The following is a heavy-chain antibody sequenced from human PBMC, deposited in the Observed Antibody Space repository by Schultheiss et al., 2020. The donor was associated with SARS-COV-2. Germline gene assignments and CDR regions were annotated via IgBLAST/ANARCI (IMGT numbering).Heavy chain of an antibody. Sequence: TLSLTCAVSGYSISSGYYWGWIRQPPGKGLEWLALIYWNDDKRYSPSLKSRLTITKDTSKNQVVLTMTNMDPVDTATYYCAHIVTMVRGVIVGYSYYFDYWGQGTLVTVSS. V-gene: IGHV2-5*01. J-gene: IGHJ4*02. D-gene: IGHD3-10*01. CDR2: IYWNDDK. CDR1: GYSISSGYYW. CDR3: AHIVTMVRGVIVGYSYYFDY.